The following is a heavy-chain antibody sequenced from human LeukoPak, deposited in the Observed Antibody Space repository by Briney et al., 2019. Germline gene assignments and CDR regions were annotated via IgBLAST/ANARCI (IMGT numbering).Heavy chain of an antibody. CDR1: GGSISSSSYY. Sequence: SETLSLTCTVSGGSISSSSYYWGWIRQPPGKGLEWIGSIYYSGSTYYNPSLKSRVTISVDTSKNQFSLKLSSVTAADTAVYYCARPRSITMVRGNTNWLDPWGQGTLVTVSS. V-gene: IGHV4-39*01. J-gene: IGHJ5*02. CDR3: ARPRSITMVRGNTNWLDP. CDR2: IYYSGST. D-gene: IGHD3-10*01.